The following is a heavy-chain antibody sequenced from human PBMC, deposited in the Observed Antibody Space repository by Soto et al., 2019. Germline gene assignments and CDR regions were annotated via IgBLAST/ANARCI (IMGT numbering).Heavy chain of an antibody. V-gene: IGHV3-30-3*01. CDR1: GFTFSSCA. Sequence: GRSLSLSCASSGFTFSSCAMYWVRQAPGKGLEWVAAIKYDGSNQYYAEYVKGRFTISRDNATDSLFLQMNSLRAEGTAGYYCARGTHDFWSDSTFDYWGQGTLVTVSS. CDR3: ARGTHDFWSDSTFDY. CDR2: IKYDGSNQ. D-gene: IGHD3-3*01. J-gene: IGHJ4*02.